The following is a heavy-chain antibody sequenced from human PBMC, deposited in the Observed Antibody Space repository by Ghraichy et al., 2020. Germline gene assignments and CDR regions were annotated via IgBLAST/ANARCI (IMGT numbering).Heavy chain of an antibody. CDR3: AKEAVTGTYNWFDS. Sequence: GGSLRLSCVASGFTFSSYTMNWVRQAPGKGLEWVSYISSSGSTIYYADSVKGLFTISRDNAKNSLYLQMNSLRDEDTAVYFCAKEAVTGTYNWFDSWGQGTLVTVSS. J-gene: IGHJ5*01. CDR1: GFTFSSYT. CDR2: ISSSGSTI. V-gene: IGHV3-48*02. D-gene: IGHD6-19*01.